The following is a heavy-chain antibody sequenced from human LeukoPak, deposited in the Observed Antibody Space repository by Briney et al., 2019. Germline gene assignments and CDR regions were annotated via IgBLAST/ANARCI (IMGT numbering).Heavy chain of an antibody. D-gene: IGHD1-26*01. J-gene: IGHJ4*02. CDR2: ISSSSSYI. V-gene: IGHV3-21*01. CDR3: ARVARDRYSGSYYLDY. CDR1: GFTVSSKY. Sequence: GGSLRLSCVVSGFTVSSKYMSWVRQAPGKGLEWVSSISSSSSYIYYADSVKGRFTISRDNAKNSLYLQMNSLRAEDTAVYYCARVARDRYSGSYYLDYWGQGTLVTVSS.